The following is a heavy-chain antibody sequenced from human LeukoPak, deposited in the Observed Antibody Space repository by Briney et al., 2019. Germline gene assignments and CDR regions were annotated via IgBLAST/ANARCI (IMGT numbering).Heavy chain of an antibody. CDR3: AKDPVVAAAAGLGFDY. CDR2: MSYDGSNK. CDR1: GFTFSSYA. Sequence: PGRSLRLSCAASGFTFSSYAMYWVRQAPGKGLEWVALMSYDGSNKYYADSVKGRFTISRDNSKNTLYLQMNSLRAEDTAVYYCAKDPVVAAAAGLGFDYWGQGTLVTVSS. V-gene: IGHV3-30-3*01. J-gene: IGHJ4*02. D-gene: IGHD6-13*01.